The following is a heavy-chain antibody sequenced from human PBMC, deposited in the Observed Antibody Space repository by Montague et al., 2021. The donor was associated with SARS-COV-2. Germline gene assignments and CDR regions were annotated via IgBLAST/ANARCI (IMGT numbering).Heavy chain of an antibody. D-gene: IGHD4-11*01. CDR2: IYFSGSA. Sequence: SETLSLTCTVSGGAISTSSFHWGWVRQSPGKGLEWIATIYFSGSAYCNPFLKSRVSISIDTTKNKFSLQLTSVTAADTAVYYCARHPPFSDVYSRYPFNFDFWGQGTLVTVSS. J-gene: IGHJ4*02. CDR1: GGAISTSSFH. CDR3: ARHPPFSDVYSRYPFNFDF. V-gene: IGHV4-39*01.